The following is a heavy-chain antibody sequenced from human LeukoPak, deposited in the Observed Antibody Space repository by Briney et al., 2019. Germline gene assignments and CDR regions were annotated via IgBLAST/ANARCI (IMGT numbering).Heavy chain of an antibody. CDR3: TTFSDCTSSICYTNY. CDR1: GFIIGDYA. D-gene: IGHD2-2*02. CDR2: IRNKAYGATI. V-gene: IGHV3-49*03. Sequence: GGSLRLSCTTSGFIIGDYAMSWFRQAPGKGLEWIGFIRNKAYGATIEYAASVKGRFIVSRDDSEGIAYLQMNSLQTEDTAVYYCTTFSDCTSSICYTNYWGQGTLVTVSS. J-gene: IGHJ4*02.